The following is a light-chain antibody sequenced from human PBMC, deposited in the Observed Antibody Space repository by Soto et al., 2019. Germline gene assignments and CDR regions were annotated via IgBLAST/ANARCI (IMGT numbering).Light chain of an antibody. CDR1: QDISYS. Sequence: DIQMTQSPSSLSASVGDRVTITCQASQDISYSLNWYQQKPGKAPTLLIYDASNLETGVPSRFGGSGSGTDFTFTISSLQPEDVATYYCQHYDNLVLYTFGQGTKLEIK. CDR3: QHYDNLVLYT. CDR2: DAS. V-gene: IGKV1-33*01. J-gene: IGKJ2*01.